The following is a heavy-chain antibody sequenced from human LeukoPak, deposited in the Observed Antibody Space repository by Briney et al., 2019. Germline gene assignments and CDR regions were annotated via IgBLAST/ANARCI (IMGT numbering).Heavy chain of an antibody. CDR2: IYYSGST. V-gene: IGHV4-31*03. CDR3: ASGLRFLEWLFPSFDY. CDR1: GGSISSGGYY. D-gene: IGHD3-3*01. J-gene: IGHJ4*02. Sequence: SKTLSLTCTVSGGSISSGGYYWSWIRQHPGKGLEWIGYIYYSGSTYYNPSLKSRVTISVDTSKNQFSLKLSSVTAADTAVYYCASGLRFLEWLFPSFDYWGQGTLVTVSS.